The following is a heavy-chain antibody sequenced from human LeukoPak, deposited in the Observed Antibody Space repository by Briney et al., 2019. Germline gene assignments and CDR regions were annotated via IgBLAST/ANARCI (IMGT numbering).Heavy chain of an antibody. V-gene: IGHV4-34*01. CDR3: ARPYCSGGSCYRALGY. D-gene: IGHD2-15*01. CDR1: GGSISSYY. Sequence: SETLSLTCTVSGGSISSYYWSWIRQPPGKGLEWIGEINHSGSTNYNPSLKSRVTISVDTSKNQFSLKLSSVTAADTAVYYCARPYCSGGSCYRALGYWGQGTLVTVSS. J-gene: IGHJ4*02. CDR2: INHSGST.